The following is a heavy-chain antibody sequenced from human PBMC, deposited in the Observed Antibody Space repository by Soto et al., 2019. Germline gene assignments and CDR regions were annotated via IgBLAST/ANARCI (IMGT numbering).Heavy chain of an antibody. J-gene: IGHJ6*02. CDR1: GFTFSSYA. D-gene: IGHD4-4*01. CDR2: ISGSGDNT. Sequence: GSLRLSCAASGFTFSSYAMTWVRQAPGKGLEWVSAISGSGDNTYYADSVKGRFTISRDNSGNTLYLQMNSLRADDTAVYYCAKDRSSNYDRFGPDVWGQGTTVTVSS. CDR3: AKDRSSNYDRFGPDV. V-gene: IGHV3-23*01.